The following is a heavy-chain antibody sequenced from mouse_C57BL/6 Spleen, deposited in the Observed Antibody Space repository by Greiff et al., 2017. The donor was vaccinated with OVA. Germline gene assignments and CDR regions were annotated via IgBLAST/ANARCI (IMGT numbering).Heavy chain of an antibody. CDR2: IYPGGGYT. J-gene: IGHJ4*01. V-gene: IGHV1-63*01. D-gene: IGHD4-1*01. CDR3: ATGTGGAMDY. Sequence: QVQLKESGAELVRPGTSVKMSCKASGYTFTNYWIGWAKQRPGHGLEWIGDIYPGGGYTNYNEKFKGKATLTADKSSSTAYMQFSSLTSEDSAIYYCATGTGGAMDYWGQGTSVTVSS. CDR1: GYTFTNYW.